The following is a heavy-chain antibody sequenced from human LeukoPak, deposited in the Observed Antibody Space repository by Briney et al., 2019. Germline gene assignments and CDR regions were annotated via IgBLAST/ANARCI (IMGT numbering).Heavy chain of an antibody. D-gene: IGHD4-17*01. CDR1: GGSFSGYY. CDR2: INHSGST. J-gene: IGHJ4*02. Sequence: PSETLSLTCAVYGGSFSGYYWSWIRQPPGKGLEWIGEINHSGSTNYNPSLKSRVTISVDTSKNQFSLKLSSVTAADTAVYYCARGLRFCYWGQGTLVTVSS. V-gene: IGHV4-34*01. CDR3: ARGLRFCY.